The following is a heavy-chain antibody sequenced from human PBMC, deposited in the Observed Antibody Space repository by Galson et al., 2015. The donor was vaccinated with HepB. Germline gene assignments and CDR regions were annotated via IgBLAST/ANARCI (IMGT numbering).Heavy chain of an antibody. CDR2: INHSGST. Sequence: SETLSLTCAVYGGSFSGYYWSWIRQPPGKGLEWIGEINHSGSTNYNPSLKSRVTISVDTSKNQFSLKLSSVTAADTAVYYCARPRGMVGRGHYMDVWGKGTTVTVSS. V-gene: IGHV4-34*01. J-gene: IGHJ6*03. CDR3: ARPRGMVGRGHYMDV. D-gene: IGHD1-26*01. CDR1: GGSFSGYY.